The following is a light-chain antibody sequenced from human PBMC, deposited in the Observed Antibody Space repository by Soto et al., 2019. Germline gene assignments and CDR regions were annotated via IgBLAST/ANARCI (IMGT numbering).Light chain of an antibody. J-gene: IGKJ1*01. Sequence: EIVLTQSPGTLSLSPGERATLSCRASQSVSSSYLAWYQQKPGQAPRLLIYGASSRGTGIPDRFSGRGSGRDLTLTISRLETEDFELYYCQQYGSSRETFGQGTKVEIK. CDR2: GAS. CDR1: QSVSSSY. CDR3: QQYGSSRET. V-gene: IGKV3-20*01.